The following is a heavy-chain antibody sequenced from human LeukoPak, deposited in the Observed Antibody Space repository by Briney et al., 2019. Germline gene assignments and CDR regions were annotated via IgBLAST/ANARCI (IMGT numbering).Heavy chain of an antibody. CDR3: AMWTVYSGAFDI. CDR1: GFTFSSYS. V-gene: IGHV3-21*01. Sequence: KTGGSLRLSCAASGFTFSSYSMNWVRQAPRKGLEWVSSISSSSSYIYYADSVKGRFTISRDNAKNSLYLQMNSLRAEDTAVYYCAMWTVYSGAFDIWGQGTMVTVSS. J-gene: IGHJ3*02. CDR2: ISSSSSYI. D-gene: IGHD2-15*01.